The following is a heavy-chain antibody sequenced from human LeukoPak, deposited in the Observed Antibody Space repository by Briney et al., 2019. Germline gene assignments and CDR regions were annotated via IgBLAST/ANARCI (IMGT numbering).Heavy chain of an antibody. Sequence: GGSLRLSCAASGFTFSSYAMSRVRQAPGKGLEWVSAISGSGGSTYYADSVKGRFTISRDNSKNMLYLQMNSLRAEDTAVYYCAKDATYSSSPDWGQGTLVTVSS. J-gene: IGHJ4*02. CDR3: AKDATYSSSPD. CDR1: GFTFSSYA. D-gene: IGHD6-6*01. CDR2: ISGSGGST. V-gene: IGHV3-23*01.